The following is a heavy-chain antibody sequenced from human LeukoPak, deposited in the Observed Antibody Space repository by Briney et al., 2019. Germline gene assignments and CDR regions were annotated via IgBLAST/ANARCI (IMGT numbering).Heavy chain of an antibody. CDR3: ARDGAGESFDI. V-gene: IGHV3-33*01. CDR2: IWYDGGNK. CDR1: GFTFSSYG. J-gene: IGHJ3*02. Sequence: PGGSLRLSCAASGFTFSSYGMHWVRQAPGKGLEWVAIIWYDGGNKYYADSVKGRFTISRDNSKNTLYVQMDSLRAEDTAVYYCARDGAGESFDIWGQGTMVTVSS. D-gene: IGHD3-16*01.